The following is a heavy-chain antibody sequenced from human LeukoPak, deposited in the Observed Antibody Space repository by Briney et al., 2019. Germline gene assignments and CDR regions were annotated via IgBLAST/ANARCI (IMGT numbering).Heavy chain of an antibody. D-gene: IGHD3/OR15-3a*01. CDR3: ARGLIWSDAFDI. J-gene: IGHJ3*02. V-gene: IGHV3-33*01. CDR1: GFTFSGYG. CDR2: IWFDGSNQ. Sequence: GGSLRLSCAASGFTFSGYGMHWVRQAPGKGLEWVAIIWFDGSNQYYADFVKGRFTISRDNSRNTLYLQMNNLRPEDTAVYYCARGLIWSDAFDIWGLGTMVTVSS.